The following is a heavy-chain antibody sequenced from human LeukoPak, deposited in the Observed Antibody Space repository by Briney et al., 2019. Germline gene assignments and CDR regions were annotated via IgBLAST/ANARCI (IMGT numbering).Heavy chain of an antibody. Sequence: PGGSLRLSCAASGFTFSSYAMHWVRQAPGKGLEYVSAISSNGGSTYYANSVKGRFTISRDNSKNTLCLQMGSLRAEDMAVYYCARAKLLFDYYYYYGMDVWGQGTTVTVSS. CDR1: GFTFSSYA. CDR3: ARAKLLFDYYYYYGMDV. CDR2: ISSNGGST. D-gene: IGHD2-2*01. V-gene: IGHV3-64*01. J-gene: IGHJ6*02.